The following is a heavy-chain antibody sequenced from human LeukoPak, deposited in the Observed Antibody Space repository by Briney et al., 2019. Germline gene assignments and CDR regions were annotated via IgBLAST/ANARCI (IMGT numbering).Heavy chain of an antibody. CDR3: ARAKPREQWLWVYFDY. CDR2: ISSSSSTI. Sequence: GGSLRLSCAASGFTFSSYSMNWVRQAPGKGLEWVSYISSSSSTIYYADSVKGRFTISRDNAKNSLYLQMNSLRAEDTAVYYCARAKPREQWLWVYFDYWGQGTLVTVSS. D-gene: IGHD6-19*01. V-gene: IGHV3-48*01. J-gene: IGHJ4*02. CDR1: GFTFSSYS.